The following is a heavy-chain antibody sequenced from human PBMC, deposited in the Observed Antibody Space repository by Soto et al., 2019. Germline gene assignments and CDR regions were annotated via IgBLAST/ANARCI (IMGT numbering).Heavy chain of an antibody. CDR1: GYTFTSYG. V-gene: IGHV1-18*01. D-gene: IGHD4-17*01. CDR3: ARDLDYGDYGVYYGMDV. J-gene: IGHJ6*02. CDR2: ISAYNGNT. Sequence: DSVRVYCKASGYTFTSYGIGWVRQAPGQGLEWMGWISAYNGNTNYAQKLQGRVTMTTDTSTSTAYMELRSLRSDDTAVYYCARDLDYGDYGVYYGMDVWGQGTTVTVSS.